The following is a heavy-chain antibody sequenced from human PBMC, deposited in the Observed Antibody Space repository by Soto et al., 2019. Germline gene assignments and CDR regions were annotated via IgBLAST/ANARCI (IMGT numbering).Heavy chain of an antibody. Sequence: SETLSLICAVYGGSFSGYYWSWIRQPPGKGLEWIGEINHSGSTNYNPSLKSRVTISVDTSKNQFSLKLSSVTAADTAVYYCARLRDGYNLGYWGQGTLVTVYS. D-gene: IGHD5-12*01. CDR2: INHSGST. CDR1: GGSFSGYY. J-gene: IGHJ4*02. CDR3: ARLRDGYNLGY. V-gene: IGHV4-34*01.